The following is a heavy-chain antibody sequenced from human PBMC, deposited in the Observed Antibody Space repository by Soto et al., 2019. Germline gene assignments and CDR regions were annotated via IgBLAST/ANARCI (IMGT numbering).Heavy chain of an antibody. CDR2: ISAYNGNT. CDR1: GYTFASYA. J-gene: IGHJ4*02. CDR3: ARDPPPPDY. Sequence: ASVKVSCKASGYTFASYAISWMRQAPGQGLEWMRWISAYNGNTNYAQKLQGRVTMTTDTSTSSAYMELRSLRFDDTAVYYCARDPPPPDYWGQGTLVTVS. V-gene: IGHV1-18*01.